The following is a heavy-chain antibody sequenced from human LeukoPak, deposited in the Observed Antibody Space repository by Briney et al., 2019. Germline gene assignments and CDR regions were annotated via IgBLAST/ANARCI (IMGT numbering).Heavy chain of an antibody. D-gene: IGHD6-13*01. J-gene: IGHJ6*02. CDR3: ARQMGWVGYSSSPRGDYYYGMDV. Sequence: PSETLSLTCTVSGGSIGSSSYYWGWIRQPPGKGLEWIGSIYYSGSTYYNPSLKSRVTISVDTSKNQFSLKLSSVTAADTAVYYCARQMGWVGYSSSPRGDYYYGMDVWGQGTTVTVSS. CDR2: IYYSGST. CDR1: GGSIGSSSYY. V-gene: IGHV4-39*01.